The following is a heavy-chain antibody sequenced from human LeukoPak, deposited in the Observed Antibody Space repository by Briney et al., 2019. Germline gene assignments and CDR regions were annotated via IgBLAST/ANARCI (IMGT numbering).Heavy chain of an antibody. D-gene: IGHD3-10*01. Sequence: SQTLSLTCAIFGDRVSSNSGAWNWIRQSPSRGLEWLGRAYYRSQWYNDYTFSVKGRIAINADTSKNHFSLQLNSVTPEDTAVYYCAREEAGTYGFQYWGQGTLVTVSS. V-gene: IGHV6-1*01. CDR1: GDRVSSNSGA. CDR3: AREEAGTYGFQY. J-gene: IGHJ4*02. CDR2: AYYRSQWYN.